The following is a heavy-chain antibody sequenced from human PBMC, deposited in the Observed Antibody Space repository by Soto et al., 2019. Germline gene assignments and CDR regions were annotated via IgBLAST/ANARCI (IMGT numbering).Heavy chain of an antibody. Sequence: EVQLLESGGGLVQPGGSLRLSCAASGFTFSSYAMSWVRQAPGKGLEWVSAISGSGGTTYYADSVKGRFTFSRDNSKNTLYLQMDGLRAADAAVYYCARAANGWFRAFDLWGQGTMVTVS. CDR1: GFTFSSYA. V-gene: IGHV3-23*01. CDR3: ARAANGWFRAFDL. D-gene: IGHD6-19*01. CDR2: ISGSGGTT. J-gene: IGHJ3*01.